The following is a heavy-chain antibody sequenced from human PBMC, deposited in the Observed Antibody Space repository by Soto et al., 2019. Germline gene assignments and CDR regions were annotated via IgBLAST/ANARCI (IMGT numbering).Heavy chain of an antibody. Sequence: EVQLGESGGGLVKPGGSLRLSCAASGFSFSSYSMNWVRQAPGKGLEWVSCISSSGSYIYYADSVKGRFTISRDNAKNSLYLQMNSLRAEDTAVYYCARDLIAAADLSSYYYYGMDVWGQGTTVTVSS. V-gene: IGHV3-21*02. CDR1: GFSFSSYS. CDR2: ISSSGSYI. J-gene: IGHJ6*02. CDR3: ARDLIAAADLSSYYYYGMDV. D-gene: IGHD6-13*01.